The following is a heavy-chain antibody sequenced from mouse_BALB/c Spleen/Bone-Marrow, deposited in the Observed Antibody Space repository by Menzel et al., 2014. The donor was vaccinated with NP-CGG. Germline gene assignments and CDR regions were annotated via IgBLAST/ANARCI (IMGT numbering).Heavy chain of an antibody. CDR1: GFTFTDYY. D-gene: IGHD1-2*01. J-gene: IGHJ1*01. CDR3: ARDNYYGYHWYFDV. CDR2: IRNKANGYTT. Sequence: DVHLVESGGGLVQPGGSLRLSCATSGFTFTDYYMSWVRQPPGKALEWLGFIRNKANGYTTEHSASVKGRFTISRDNSQSILYLQMNTLRAEDSATYYCARDNYYGYHWYFDVWGAGTTVTVSS. V-gene: IGHV7-3*02.